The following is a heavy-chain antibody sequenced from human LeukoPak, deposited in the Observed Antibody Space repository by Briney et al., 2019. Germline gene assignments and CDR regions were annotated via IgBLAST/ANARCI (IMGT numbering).Heavy chain of an antibody. CDR3: ARESSITIFGVVIDYFDY. CDR1: GGSISSSSYY. D-gene: IGHD3-3*01. V-gene: IGHV4-39*07. J-gene: IGHJ4*02. CDR2: IYYSGST. Sequence: AETLSLTCTVSGGSISSSSYYWGWIRQPPGKGLEWIGSIYYSGSTNYNPSLKSRVTISVDTSKNQFSLKLSSVTAADTAVYYCARESSITIFGVVIDYFDYWGQGTLVTVSS.